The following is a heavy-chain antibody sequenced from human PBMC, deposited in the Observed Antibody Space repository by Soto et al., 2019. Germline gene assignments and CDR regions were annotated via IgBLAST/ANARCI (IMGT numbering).Heavy chain of an antibody. J-gene: IGHJ6*03. D-gene: IGHD6-19*01. V-gene: IGHV3-23*01. CDR2: ISGSGGST. CDR3: AKSSGWADYYMDV. CDR1: GLTFSSYA. Sequence: PGGSLRLSCAASGLTFSSYAMSWVRQAPGKGLEWVSAISGSGGSTYYADSVKGRFTISRDNSKNTLYLQMNSLRAEDTAVYYCAKSSGWADYYMDVWGKGTTVTVSS.